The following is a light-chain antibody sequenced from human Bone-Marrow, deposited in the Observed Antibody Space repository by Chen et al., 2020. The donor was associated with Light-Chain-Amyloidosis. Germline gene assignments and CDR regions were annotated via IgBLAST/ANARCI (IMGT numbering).Light chain of an antibody. CDR2: EVT. CDR3: SSYTITNTLV. V-gene: IGLV2-14*01. Sequence: QSALTQPASVSGSPGQSITISCTGTSSDVGGDNHVSWYQQHPDKAPKLMIYEVTNRPSCVPHRFSGSKSDTTASLPISGLQTEDEADYFCSSYTITNTLVFGSGTRVTVL. CDR1: SSDVGGDNH. J-gene: IGLJ1*01.